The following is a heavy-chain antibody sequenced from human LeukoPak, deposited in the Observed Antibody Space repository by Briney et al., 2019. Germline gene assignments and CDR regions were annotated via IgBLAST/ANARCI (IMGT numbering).Heavy chain of an antibody. Sequence: SETLSLTCAVYGGSFSGYYWSWIRQPPGKGLEWIGEINHSGSTNYNPSLKSRVTISVDTSKNQFSLKLSSVTAADTAVYYCARDLLHRGYAFDIWGQGTMVTVSS. J-gene: IGHJ3*02. CDR2: INHSGST. V-gene: IGHV4-34*01. D-gene: IGHD5-12*01. CDR3: ARDLLHRGYAFDI. CDR1: GGSFSGYY.